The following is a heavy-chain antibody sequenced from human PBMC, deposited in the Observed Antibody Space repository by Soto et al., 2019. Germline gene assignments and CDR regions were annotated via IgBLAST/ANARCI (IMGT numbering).Heavy chain of an antibody. J-gene: IGHJ1*01. Sequence: ETLSLTCTVSGGSISSYYWSWIRQAPGKGLEWVSYISSSSSTIYYADSVKGRFTISRDNAKNSLYLQMNSLRDEDTAVYYCARDGKQWLVEYFQHWGQGTLVTVS. CDR3: ARDGKQWLVEYFQH. CDR1: GGSISSYY. CDR2: ISSSSSTI. V-gene: IGHV3-48*02. D-gene: IGHD6-19*01.